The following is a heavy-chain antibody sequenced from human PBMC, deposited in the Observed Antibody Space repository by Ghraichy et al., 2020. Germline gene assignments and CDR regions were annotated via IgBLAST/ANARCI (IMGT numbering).Heavy chain of an antibody. Sequence: GESLNISCAASGFTFSSYDMHWVRQATGKGLELVSAIGTAGDTYYPGSVKGRFTISRENAKNSLYLQMNSLRAGDTAVYYCARARDRYSSSWYGPDGMDVWGQGTTVTVSS. V-gene: IGHV3-13*01. J-gene: IGHJ6*02. CDR3: ARARDRYSSSWYGPDGMDV. CDR2: IGTAGDT. D-gene: IGHD6-13*01. CDR1: GFTFSSYD.